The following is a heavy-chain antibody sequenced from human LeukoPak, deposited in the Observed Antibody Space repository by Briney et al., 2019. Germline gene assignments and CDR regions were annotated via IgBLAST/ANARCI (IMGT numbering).Heavy chain of an antibody. Sequence: PSETLSLTCIVSGGSISIYYWNWIRQPPGKGLEWIGYIYYSGSTNYNPSLKSRVTISVDTSKNQFSLKLSSVTAADTAVYYCARDHNVHAFDIWGQGTMVTVSS. D-gene: IGHD1-14*01. CDR2: IYYSGST. CDR3: ARDHNVHAFDI. CDR1: GGSISIYY. J-gene: IGHJ3*02. V-gene: IGHV4-59*01.